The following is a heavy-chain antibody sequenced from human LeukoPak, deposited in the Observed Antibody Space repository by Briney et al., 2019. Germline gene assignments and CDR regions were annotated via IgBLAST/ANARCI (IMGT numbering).Heavy chain of an antibody. J-gene: IGHJ6*03. CDR1: NGDINNYY. Sequence: PSETLSLTCTVSNGDINNYYWSWVRQPPGKGLEWIAYIYYRGSTKYNPSLKSRVTISIDTSNDQVSLRLTSVTAADTAVYYCARSESGVQYFQHYFYIDAWGKGTTVTVSS. CDR2: IYYRGST. D-gene: IGHD2-2*01. CDR3: ARSESGVQYFQHYFYIDA. V-gene: IGHV4-59*01.